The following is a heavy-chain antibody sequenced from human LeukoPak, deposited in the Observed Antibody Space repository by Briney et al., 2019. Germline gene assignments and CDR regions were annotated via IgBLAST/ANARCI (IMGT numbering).Heavy chain of an antibody. CDR2: IYYSGST. D-gene: IGHD6-19*01. Sequence: SETLSLTCTVSGGSISSYYWNWIRQTPGKGLEWIGYIYYSGSTNYNPSLKSRVTISVDTSKNQFSLNLTSVTAADTAVYYCARGQWLTNYYFDYWGQGTLVTVSS. J-gene: IGHJ4*02. V-gene: IGHV4-59*01. CDR3: ARGQWLTNYYFDY. CDR1: GGSISSYY.